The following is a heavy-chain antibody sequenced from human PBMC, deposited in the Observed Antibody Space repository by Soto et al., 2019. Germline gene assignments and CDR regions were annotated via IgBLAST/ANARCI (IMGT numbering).Heavy chain of an antibody. Sequence: EVQLLESGGGLVQPGGSLRLSCAASGFTFGSHAMTWVRQAPGKGLEWVSGISGSGDSTYYVDSVKGRFTISRDNSKNTLYLQMNSLRAEDTALYYCAKDFQGSVADAFDIWGQGTMVTVSS. V-gene: IGHV3-23*01. D-gene: IGHD2-15*01. J-gene: IGHJ3*02. CDR2: ISGSGDST. CDR3: AKDFQGSVADAFDI. CDR1: GFTFGSHA.